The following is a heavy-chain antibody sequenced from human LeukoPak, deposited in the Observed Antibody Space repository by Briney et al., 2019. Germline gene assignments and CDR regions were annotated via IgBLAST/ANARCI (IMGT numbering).Heavy chain of an antibody. D-gene: IGHD3-10*01. CDR3: ARAEVVWFGELYAFDI. CDR1: TFTFCCYA. Sequence: GGSLRLSSAASTFTFCCYAMHWVRPGPGQGLEYVSAISSNGGSTYYANSVKGRFTISRDNSKNTLYLQMGSLRAEDMAVYYCARAEVVWFGELYAFDIWGQGTMVTVSS. J-gene: IGHJ3*02. CDR2: ISSNGGST. V-gene: IGHV3-64*01.